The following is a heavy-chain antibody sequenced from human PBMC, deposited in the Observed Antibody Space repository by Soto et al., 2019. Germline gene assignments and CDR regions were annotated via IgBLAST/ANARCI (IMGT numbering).Heavy chain of an antibody. CDR3: ARDYYGSGRRSYYFDY. Sequence: GGSLRLSCAASGFTVSSNYMSWVRQAPGKGLEWVSVIYSGGSTYYADSVKGRFTISRDNSKNTLYLQMNSLRAEDTAVYYCARDYYGSGRRSYYFDYWGQGTLVTVSS. V-gene: IGHV3-66*01. CDR1: GFTVSSNY. D-gene: IGHD3-10*01. J-gene: IGHJ4*02. CDR2: IYSGGST.